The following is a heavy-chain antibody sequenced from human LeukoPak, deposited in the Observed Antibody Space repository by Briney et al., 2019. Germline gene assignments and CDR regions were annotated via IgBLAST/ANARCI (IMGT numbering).Heavy chain of an antibody. D-gene: IGHD1-26*01. CDR3: ARESQNAVWWELPSYYFDY. CDR2: IKQDGSEK. J-gene: IGHJ4*02. CDR1: GFTFSSYW. V-gene: IGHV3-7*01. Sequence: GGSLRLSCAASGFTFSSYWMSWVRQAPGKGLEWVANIKQDGSEKYYVDSVKGRFTISRDNAKNSPYLQMNSLRAEDTAVYYCARESQNAVWWELPSYYFDYWGQGTLVTVSS.